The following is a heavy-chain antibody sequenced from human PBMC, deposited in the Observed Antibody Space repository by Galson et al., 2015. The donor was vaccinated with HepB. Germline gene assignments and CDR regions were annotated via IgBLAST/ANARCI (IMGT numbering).Heavy chain of an antibody. CDR2: IYYSGST. V-gene: IGHV4-59*08. Sequence: SETLSLTCTVSGGSISSYYWSWIRQPPGKGLEWIGYIYYSGSTNYNPSLKSRVTISVDTSKNQFSLKLSSVTAADTAVYYCARGWFGELAEVWFDPWGQGTLVTVSS. CDR3: ARGWFGELAEVWFDP. CDR1: GGSISSYY. J-gene: IGHJ5*02. D-gene: IGHD3-10*01.